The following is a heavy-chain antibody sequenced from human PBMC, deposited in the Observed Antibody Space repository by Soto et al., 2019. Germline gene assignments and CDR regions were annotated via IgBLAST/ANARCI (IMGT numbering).Heavy chain of an antibody. CDR2: ISGSGGST. V-gene: IGHV3-23*01. CDR1: GFTFSSYA. CDR3: AKSGVWFGSNWFDP. J-gene: IGHJ5*02. D-gene: IGHD3-10*01. Sequence: EVQLLESGGGLVQPGGSLRLSCAASGFTFSSYAMSWVRQAPGKGLEWVSAISGSGGSTYYADSVKGRFTISRDNSKNTLYLQMNSRTAEDTAVYYCAKSGVWFGSNWFDPWGQGTLVTVSS.